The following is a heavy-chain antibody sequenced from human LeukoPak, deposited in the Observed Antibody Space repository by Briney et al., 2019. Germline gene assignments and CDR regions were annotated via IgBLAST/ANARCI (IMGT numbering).Heavy chain of an antibody. D-gene: IGHD3-3*01. CDR1: GGSISSGGYY. CDR3: ARLRGTIFGVVIGPPYYFDY. CDR2: IYHSGST. J-gene: IGHJ4*02. Sequence: PSETLSLTCTVSGGSISSGGYYWSWIRQPPGKGLEWIGYIYHSGSTYYNPSLKSRVTISVDRSKNQFSLKLSSVTAADTAVYYCARLRGTIFGVVIGPPYYFDYWGQGTLVTVSS. V-gene: IGHV4-30-2*01.